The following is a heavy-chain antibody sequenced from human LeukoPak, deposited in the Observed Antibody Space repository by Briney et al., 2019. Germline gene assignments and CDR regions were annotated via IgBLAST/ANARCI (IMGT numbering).Heavy chain of an antibody. V-gene: IGHV4-39*07. CDR3: ARLYYYGSGSSLPFNY. CDR1: GGSISSKSYY. Sequence: SETLSLTCTVSGGSISSKSYYWGWIRQPPGKGLEWIGNIYYSGSTYYNPSLKSRVTISVDTSKNQFSLKLSSVTAADTAVYYCARLYYYGSGSSLPFNYWGQGTLVTVSS. CDR2: IYYSGST. J-gene: IGHJ4*02. D-gene: IGHD3-10*01.